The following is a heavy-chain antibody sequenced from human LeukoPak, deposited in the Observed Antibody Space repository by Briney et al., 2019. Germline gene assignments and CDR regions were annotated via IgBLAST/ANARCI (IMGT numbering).Heavy chain of an antibody. CDR3: ARGPTMRMDV. V-gene: IGHV3-21*01. CDR2: INSRSSSI. Sequence: GGSLRLSCAASGFTFSSNAMTWVRQAPGKGLEWVSSINSRSSSIYYADSVKGRFTISRDNAKNSLYLQMNSLRAEDTAVYYCARGPTMRMDVWGKGTTVTVSS. D-gene: IGHD3-22*01. CDR1: GFTFSSNA. J-gene: IGHJ6*04.